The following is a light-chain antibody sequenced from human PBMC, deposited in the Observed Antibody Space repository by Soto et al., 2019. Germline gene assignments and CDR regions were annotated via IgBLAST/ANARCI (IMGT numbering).Light chain of an antibody. Sequence: LTQPASVSWSPGQSITISCTGTNSDVVGYNYVSWYQQHPGKAPELMIYEVSHRPSGVSNRFSCSKSDNTASLTISGLQDEDEDDYYCSPYTSISXLYVLGRGIKVXV. CDR2: EVS. CDR1: NSDVVGYNY. V-gene: IGLV2-14*01. J-gene: IGLJ1*01. CDR3: SPYTSISXLYV.